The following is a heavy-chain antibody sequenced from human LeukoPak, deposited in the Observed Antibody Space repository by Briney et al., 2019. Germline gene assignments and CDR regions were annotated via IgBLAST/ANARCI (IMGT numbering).Heavy chain of an antibody. V-gene: IGHV1-69*05. J-gene: IGHJ4*02. CDR3: ARDRLPYYYNSSGYYPFDY. Sequence: ASVKVSFKASGGTFSSYAIGWVRQAPGQGLEWMGGIIPIFGTANYAQKFQGRVTITTDESTSTAYMELSSLRSEDTAVYYCARDRLPYYYNSSGYYPFDYWGQGTLVTVSS. CDR1: GGTFSSYA. CDR2: IIPIFGTA. D-gene: IGHD3-22*01.